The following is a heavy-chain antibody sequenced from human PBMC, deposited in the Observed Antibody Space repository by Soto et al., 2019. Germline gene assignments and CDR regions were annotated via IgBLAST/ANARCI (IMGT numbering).Heavy chain of an antibody. CDR2: INPHSGGT. J-gene: IGHJ6*02. CDR3: ARDKRQITSSRYYYGMDV. V-gene: IGHV1-2*02. Sequence: QAQLVQSGAELRKPGASVKVSCKASGYTIGDYYLHWVRQAPGQGLEWMGWINPHSGGTKYAQKFQGRVTMTRDTSISTAYMDLSSLRFNDTALYYCARDKRQITSSRYYYGMDVWGQGTTVTVSS. CDR1: GYTIGDYY. D-gene: IGHD3-10*01.